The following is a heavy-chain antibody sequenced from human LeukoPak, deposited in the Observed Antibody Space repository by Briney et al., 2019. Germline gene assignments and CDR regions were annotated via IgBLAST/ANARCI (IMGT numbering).Heavy chain of an antibody. V-gene: IGHV4-38-2*02. J-gene: IGHJ3*02. CDR1: GYSISSGYY. D-gene: IGHD3-10*01. CDR2: IYHSGNT. CDR3: AREPPYYASENFIDAFDI. Sequence: SETLSLTCTVSGYSISSGYYWGWIRQPPGKGLEWIGSIYHSGNTYYSPSLKSRVTISVDTSKNQFSLKLSSVTAADTAVYYCAREPPYYASENFIDAFDIWGQGTKVTVSS.